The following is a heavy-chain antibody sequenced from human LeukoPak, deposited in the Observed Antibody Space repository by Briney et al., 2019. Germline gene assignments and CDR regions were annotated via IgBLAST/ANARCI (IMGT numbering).Heavy chain of an antibody. CDR3: ARYDSSGGYGMDV. CDR1: GFTFSSYG. D-gene: IGHD3-22*01. J-gene: IGHJ6*02. CDR2: IWYDGSNK. V-gene: IGHV3-33*01. Sequence: PGRSLRLSCAASGFTFSSYGMPWVRQAPGKGLEWVAVIWYDGSNKYYADSVKGRFTISRDNSKNTLYLQMNSLRAEDTAVYYCARYDSSGGYGMDVWGQGTTVTVSS.